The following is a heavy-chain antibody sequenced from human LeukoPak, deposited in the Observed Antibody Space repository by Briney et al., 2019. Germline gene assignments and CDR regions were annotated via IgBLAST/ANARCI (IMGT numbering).Heavy chain of an antibody. D-gene: IGHD1-26*01. CDR2: INPNSGGT. Sequence: ASVKVSCKASGYTFSGYYMHWVRQAPGQGLEWMGWINPNSGGTNYAQKIQGRVTMTRDTSITTAYMELSRLRSDDTAVYYCARAVWTFPNMNSGSYTPFGYWGQGTLVTVSS. CDR1: GYTFSGYY. V-gene: IGHV1-2*02. J-gene: IGHJ4*02. CDR3: ARAVWTFPNMNSGSYTPFGY.